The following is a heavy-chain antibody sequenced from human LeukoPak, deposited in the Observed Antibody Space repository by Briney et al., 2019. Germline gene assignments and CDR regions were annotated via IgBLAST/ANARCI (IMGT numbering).Heavy chain of an antibody. J-gene: IGHJ4*02. V-gene: IGHV3-48*04. D-gene: IGHD5-18*01. CDR3: AGLRGYSYGYGDY. CDR2: ISSSGNTI. Sequence: GGSLRLSCAASGFTFSSYSMNWVRQAPGKGLEWVSYISSSGNTIDYADSVKGRFTIFRDNAKNSLYLQMVSLRAEDTAVYYCAGLRGYSYGYGDYWGQGTLVTVSS. CDR1: GFTFSSYS.